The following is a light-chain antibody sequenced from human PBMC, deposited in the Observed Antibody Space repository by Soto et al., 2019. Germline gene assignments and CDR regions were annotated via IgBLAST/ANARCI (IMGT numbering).Light chain of an antibody. V-gene: IGLV2-14*01. CDR1: SRDVGGYNY. J-gene: IGLJ2*01. CDR2: EVS. CDR3: SSYVNYNTFVI. Sequence: QSALTQPASVSGSPGQSITISCTGTSRDVGGYNYVSWHQQHPGKAPKVIITEVSNRPSGVSNRFSGSKSGNTASPTISGLQAEDEADYYCSSYVNYNTFVIFGGGTKVTVL.